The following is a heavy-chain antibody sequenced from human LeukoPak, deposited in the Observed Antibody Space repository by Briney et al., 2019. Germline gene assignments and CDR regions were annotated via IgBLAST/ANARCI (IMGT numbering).Heavy chain of an antibody. CDR3: ARGPGDFYDTSGYYYVPDF. CDR2: LIPMFGTP. J-gene: IGHJ4*02. D-gene: IGHD3-22*01. V-gene: IGHV1-69*05. CDR1: GGTFSSYT. Sequence: GASVKVSCKASGGTFSSYTISWVRQAPGQGLEWMGGLIPMFGTPKYAQKFQGRVTITTDESTSTAYLELSSLRPEDTAVYYCARGPGDFYDTSGYYYVPDFWGQGTLVTVSS.